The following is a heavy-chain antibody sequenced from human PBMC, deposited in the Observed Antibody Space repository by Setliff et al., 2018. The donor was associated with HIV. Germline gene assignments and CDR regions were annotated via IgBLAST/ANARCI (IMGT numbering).Heavy chain of an antibody. J-gene: IGHJ3*02. V-gene: IGHV1-69*05. Sequence: ASVKVSCKASGGTFSSYAISWVRQAPGQGLEWMGGIIPIFGTANYAQKFQGRVTITTDESTSTAYMELSSLRSEDTAVYYCASAYCGGDCYPVGDAFDIWGQGTMVTVSS. CDR1: GGTFSSYA. CDR2: IIPIFGTA. CDR3: ASAYCGGDCYPVGDAFDI. D-gene: IGHD2-21*02.